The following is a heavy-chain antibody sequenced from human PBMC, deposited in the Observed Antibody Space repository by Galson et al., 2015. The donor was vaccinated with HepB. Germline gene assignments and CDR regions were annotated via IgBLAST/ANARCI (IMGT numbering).Heavy chain of an antibody. CDR3: AKGEYCSSTSCSAGYYYYGMDV. V-gene: IGHV3-23*01. J-gene: IGHJ6*02. CDR2: ISGSGGST. D-gene: IGHD2-2*01. Sequence: SLRLSCAASGFTFSSYAMSWVRQAPGKGLEWVSAISGSGGSTYYADSVKGRFTISRDNSKNTLYLQMNSLRAEDTAVYYCAKGEYCSSTSCSAGYYYYGMDVWGQGTTVTVSS. CDR1: GFTFSSYA.